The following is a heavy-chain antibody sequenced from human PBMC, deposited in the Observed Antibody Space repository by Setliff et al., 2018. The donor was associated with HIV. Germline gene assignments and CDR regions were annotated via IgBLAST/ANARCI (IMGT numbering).Heavy chain of an antibody. J-gene: IGHJ4*02. D-gene: IGHD1-26*01. V-gene: IGHV1-69*10. CDR3: AREVGGRNTLGSCVLDY. CDR2: IITILGIP. CDR1: GDTFNSYT. Sequence: SVKVSCKASGDTFNSYTFTWVRQAPGQGPERMGGIITILGIPNYAPKFQHRVTISADESTKTIYMELSNLKSDDTAVYFCAREVGGRNTLGSCVLDYWGQGTPVTVSS.